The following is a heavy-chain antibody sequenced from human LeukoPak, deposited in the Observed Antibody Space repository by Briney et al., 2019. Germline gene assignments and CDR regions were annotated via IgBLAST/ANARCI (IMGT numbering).Heavy chain of an antibody. J-gene: IGHJ3*02. CDR3: ARGATRRSSGAFDI. CDR1: AFTFSSYE. Sequence: GGSLRLSCAASAFTFSSYELNWVRQAPGKGLEWISYVSSSGSIINYADSVKGRFTISRDNAKNSLYLQMNSLRAEDTAVYYCARGATRRSSGAFDIWGQGTMVTVSS. D-gene: IGHD6-6*01. CDR2: VSSSGSII. V-gene: IGHV3-48*03.